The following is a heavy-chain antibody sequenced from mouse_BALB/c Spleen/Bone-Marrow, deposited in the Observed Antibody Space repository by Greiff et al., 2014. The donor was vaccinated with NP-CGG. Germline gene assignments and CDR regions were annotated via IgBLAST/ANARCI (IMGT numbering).Heavy chain of an antibody. CDR3: ARSGERYGAMDY. V-gene: IGHV5-4*02. J-gene: IGHJ4*01. CDR2: ISNGGTYT. CDR1: GFTFSDFY. D-gene: IGHD1-1*02. Sequence: EVQLVESGGGFVKPGGSLKLSCAASGFTFSDFYMFWLRQTPEKRLEWVATISNGGTYTYYPDSVKGRFTISRDNAKNNLHLQMSSLKSEDTAMYYCARSGERYGAMDYWGQGTSVTVTS.